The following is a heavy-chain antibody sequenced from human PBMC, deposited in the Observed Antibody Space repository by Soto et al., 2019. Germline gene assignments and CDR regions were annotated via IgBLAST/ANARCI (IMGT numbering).Heavy chain of an antibody. CDR1: GFTFSSYA. Sequence: QVPLVESGGGVVQPGRSLRLSCAASGFTFSSYAMHWVRQAPGKGLEWVAVISYDGSNKYYADSVKGRFTISRDNSKNTLYLQMNSLRAEDTAVYYCARVSVFRSSSWDTNYYGMDVWGQGTTVTVSS. J-gene: IGHJ6*02. D-gene: IGHD6-13*01. CDR3: ARVSVFRSSSWDTNYYGMDV. V-gene: IGHV3-30-3*01. CDR2: ISYDGSNK.